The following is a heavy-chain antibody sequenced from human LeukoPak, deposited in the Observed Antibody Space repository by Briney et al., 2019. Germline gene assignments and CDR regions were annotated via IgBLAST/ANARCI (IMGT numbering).Heavy chain of an antibody. CDR3: AKDCGGWCLNSFDY. Sequence: GGSLRLSCVASGFSLSRYWMSWVRQAPGKGLEWVSAISGSGGSTYYADSVKGRFTISRDNSKNTLYLQMNSLRAEDTAVYYCAKDCGGWCLNSFDYWGQGTLVTVSS. CDR2: ISGSGGST. V-gene: IGHV3-23*01. D-gene: IGHD6-19*01. J-gene: IGHJ4*02. CDR1: GFSLSRYW.